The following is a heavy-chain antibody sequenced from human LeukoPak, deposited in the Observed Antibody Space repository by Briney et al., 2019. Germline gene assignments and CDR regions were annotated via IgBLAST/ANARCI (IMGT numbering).Heavy chain of an antibody. V-gene: IGHV1-18*01. CDR2: ISAYNGNT. CDR3: ARTSGYPTLDFDY. Sequence: ASVKVSCKGSGYTFTSYDISWVRQPPGQVLEWMGWISAYNGNTNYAQKLQGRVTMTTDTSTSTAYMELRSLRSDDTAVYYCARTSGYPTLDFDYWGQGILVTASS. J-gene: IGHJ4*02. D-gene: IGHD3-22*01. CDR1: GYTFTSYD.